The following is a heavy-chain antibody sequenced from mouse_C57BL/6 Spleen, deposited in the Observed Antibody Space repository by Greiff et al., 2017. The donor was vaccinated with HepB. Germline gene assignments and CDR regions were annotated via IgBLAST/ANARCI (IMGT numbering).Heavy chain of an antibody. CDR2: IYPRSGNT. CDR3: ARGIYYGKERYFDG. J-gene: IGHJ1*03. V-gene: IGHV1-81*01. Sequence: VHLVESGAELARPGASVKLSCKASGYTFTSYGISWVKQRTGQGLEWIGEIYPRSGNTYYNEKFKGKATLTADKSSSTAYMELRSLTSEDSAVYFCARGIYYGKERYFDGWGTGTTVTVSS. D-gene: IGHD2-1*01. CDR1: GYTFTSYG.